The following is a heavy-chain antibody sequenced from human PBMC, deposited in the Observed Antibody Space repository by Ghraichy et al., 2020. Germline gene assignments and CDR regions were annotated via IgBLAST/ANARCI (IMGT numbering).Heavy chain of an antibody. J-gene: IGHJ4*02. V-gene: IGHV3-48*02. CDR2: ISSSSSTI. CDR3: ARSALPWFGELEHQQPLDY. D-gene: IGHD3-10*01. Sequence: GGSLRLSCAASGFTFSSYSMNWVRQAPGKVLEWVSYISSSSSTIYYADSVKGRFTISRDNAKNSLYLQMNSLRDEDTAVYYCARSALPWFGELEHQQPLDYWGQGTLVTVSS. CDR1: GFTFSSYS.